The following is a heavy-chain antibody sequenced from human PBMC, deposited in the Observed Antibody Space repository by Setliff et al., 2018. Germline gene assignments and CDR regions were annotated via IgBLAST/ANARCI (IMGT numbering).Heavy chain of an antibody. CDR3: GSGTIDS. Sequence: SVKVSCKASGDSFSNYAISWVRQAPGQGLEWMGGLIPMFGTPGYAQKFQDRVTITTDESTSTAYMELNSLTSEDTAVYYYGSGTIDSWGPGTLVTVSS. CDR2: LIPMFGTP. V-gene: IGHV1-69*05. D-gene: IGHD3-10*01. J-gene: IGHJ4*02. CDR1: GDSFSNYA.